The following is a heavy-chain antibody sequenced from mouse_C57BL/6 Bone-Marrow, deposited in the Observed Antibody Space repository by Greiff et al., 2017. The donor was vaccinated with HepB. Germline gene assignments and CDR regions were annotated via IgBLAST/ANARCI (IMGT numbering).Heavy chain of an antibody. Sequence: EVNLVESGGGLVKPGGSLKLSCAASGFTFSDYGMHWVRQAPEKGLEWVAYISSGSSTIYYADTVKGRFTISRDNAKNTLYLQMSSLRSEDTALYYCARHNYGNLFAYWGQGTLVTVSA. CDR3: ARHNYGNLFAY. CDR2: ISSGSSTI. J-gene: IGHJ3*01. CDR1: GFTFSDYG. V-gene: IGHV5-17*03. D-gene: IGHD2-1*01.